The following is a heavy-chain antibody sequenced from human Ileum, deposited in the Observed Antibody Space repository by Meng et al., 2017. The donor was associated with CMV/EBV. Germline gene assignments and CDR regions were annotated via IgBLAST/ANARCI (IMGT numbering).Heavy chain of an antibody. V-gene: IGHV3-23*01. J-gene: IGHJ4*02. CDR3: AKDKFCCSSGTRCYEGCPYYLDY. D-gene: IGHD2-2*01. CDR2: ISVSGGNT. Sequence: GESLKISCAASGFTFSSCGMTWVRQAPGKGLEWVAGISVSGGNTFYADSVKGRFTISRDNSKNTVYLQINSLRAEDTAVYYCAKDKFCCSSGTRCYEGCPYYLDYWGQGTLVTVSS. CDR1: GFTFSSCG.